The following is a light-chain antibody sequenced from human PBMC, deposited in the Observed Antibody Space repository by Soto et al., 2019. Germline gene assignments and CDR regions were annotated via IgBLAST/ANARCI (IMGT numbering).Light chain of an antibody. CDR3: QKYGGSLWT. CDR1: QSVSSSY. CDR2: GAS. J-gene: IGKJ1*01. Sequence: EIVLTQSPGTLSLSPGDRATLSCRASQSVSSSYLAWYQQTPGQAPRLLMYGASSRATGIPDRFSGSGSGTDFTLTISRLEPEDFAVYYCQKYGGSLWTFGQGTKVDIK. V-gene: IGKV3-20*01.